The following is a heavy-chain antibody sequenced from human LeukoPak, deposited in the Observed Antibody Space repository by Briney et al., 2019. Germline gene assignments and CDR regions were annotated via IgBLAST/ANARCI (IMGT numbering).Heavy chain of an antibody. CDR2: ISAYNGNT. CDR3: ARDTPDIVVVPAAIMRGYYYYGMDV. D-gene: IGHD2-2*01. J-gene: IGHJ6*02. Sequence: ASAKVSCKASGYTFTSYGISWVRQAPGQGLEWMGWISAYNGNTNYAQKLQGRVTMTTDTSTSTAYMELRSLRSDDTAVYYCARDTPDIVVVPAAIMRGYYYYGMDVWGQGTTVTVSS. CDR1: GYTFTSYG. V-gene: IGHV1-18*01.